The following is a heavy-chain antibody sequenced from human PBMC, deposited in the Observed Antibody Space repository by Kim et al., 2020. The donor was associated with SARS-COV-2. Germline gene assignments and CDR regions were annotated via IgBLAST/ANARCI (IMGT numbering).Heavy chain of an antibody. J-gene: IGHJ6*02. D-gene: IGHD1-1*01. CDR2: LGWNSESI. Sequence: GGSLRLSCVASGFTFDEFAMHWVRQAPGKGLEWVSALGWNSESIGYVADSVKGRFTISRDNAKNSVYLQMTSLRPEDTALYYCAKNTGITVVTVPYYHGMDVWGQGTTVTVSS. V-gene: IGHV3-9*01. CDR3: AKNTGITVVTVPYYHGMDV. CDR1: GFTFDEFA.